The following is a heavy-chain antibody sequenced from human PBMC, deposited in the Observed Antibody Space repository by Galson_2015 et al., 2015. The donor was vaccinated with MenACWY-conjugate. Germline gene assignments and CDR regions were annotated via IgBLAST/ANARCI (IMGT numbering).Heavy chain of an antibody. V-gene: IGHV1-24*01. CDR1: GYTLTELS. CDR2: FDPEDGET. J-gene: IGHJ5*02. Sequence: SVKVSCKVSGYTLTELSMHWVRQAPGKGLEWMGGFDPEDGETIYAQKFQGRVTMTEDTSTDTAYIELSSLRSEDTAVYYCATSPPPPYSSGWYLSGWFDPWGQGTLVTVSS. D-gene: IGHD6-19*01. CDR3: ATSPPPPYSSGWYLSGWFDP.